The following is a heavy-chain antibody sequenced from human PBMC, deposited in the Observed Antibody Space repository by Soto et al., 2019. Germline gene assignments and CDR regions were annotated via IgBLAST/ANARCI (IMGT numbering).Heavy chain of an antibody. CDR3: ARDGRYCSGGSCYSNYGMDV. J-gene: IGHJ6*02. CDR2: IIPIFGTA. Sequence: QVQLVQSGAEVKKPGSSVKVSCKASGGTFSSYAISWVRQAPGQGLEWMGGIIPIFGTANYAQKFQGRVTITEDESTSTAYMELSSLRSEDTAVYYCARDGRYCSGGSCYSNYGMDVWGQGTTVTVSS. CDR1: GGTFSSYA. D-gene: IGHD2-15*01. V-gene: IGHV1-69*12.